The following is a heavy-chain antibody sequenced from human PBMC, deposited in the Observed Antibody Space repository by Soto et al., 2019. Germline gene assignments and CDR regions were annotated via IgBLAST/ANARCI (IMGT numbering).Heavy chain of an antibody. CDR2: ISSNGGVT. CDR3: ARKEGYCAGGGCHYEY. J-gene: IGHJ4*02. V-gene: IGHV3-64*01. Sequence: EVQLVESGGGLVQPGGSLRLSCAASGFTFSSYDMHWVLQAPGKGLEYVSAISSNGGVTYYANSVKGRFTISRDNSKNTLYLQMGSLRPEDMAVYYCARKEGYCAGGGCHYEYWGQGTLVTVSS. CDR1: GFTFSSYD. D-gene: IGHD2-8*02.